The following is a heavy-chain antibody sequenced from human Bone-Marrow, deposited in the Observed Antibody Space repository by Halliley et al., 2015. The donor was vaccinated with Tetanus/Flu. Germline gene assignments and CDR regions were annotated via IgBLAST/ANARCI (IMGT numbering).Heavy chain of an antibody. CDR2: YKGNT. CDR3: AGRSRDGYNGGGAFDV. V-gene: IGHV1-18*01. J-gene: IGHJ3*01. Sequence: YKGNTNYAQKFQDRVTVTIDTSTSVAYMELRSLRSDGTAVYYCAGRSRDGYNGGGAFDVWGQGTMVTVSS. D-gene: IGHD5-12*01.